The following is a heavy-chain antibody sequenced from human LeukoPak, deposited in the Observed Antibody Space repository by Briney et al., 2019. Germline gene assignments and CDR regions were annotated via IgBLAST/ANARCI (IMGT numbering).Heavy chain of an antibody. D-gene: IGHD3-22*01. V-gene: IGHV4-39*07. Sequence: SETLSLTCTVSGGSISSSSYYWGWIRQPPGKGLEWIGSIFYSGSTYYNPSLNSRVTMSVDTSENQFSLRLSSVTAADTAVYYCARDLSSGYYFVDYWGQGTLVTVSS. J-gene: IGHJ4*02. CDR3: ARDLSSGYYFVDY. CDR2: IFYSGST. CDR1: GGSISSSSYY.